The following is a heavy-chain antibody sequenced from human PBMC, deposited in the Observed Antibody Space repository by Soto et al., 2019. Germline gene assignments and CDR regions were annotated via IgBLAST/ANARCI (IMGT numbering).Heavy chain of an antibody. J-gene: IGHJ4*02. CDR1: GGSISSSSYY. V-gene: IGHV4-39*01. D-gene: IGHD3-16*01. CDR2: IYYSGST. Sequence: SETLSLTCTVSGGSISSSSYYWGWIRQPPGKGLEWIGSIYYSGSTYYNPSLKSRVTISVDTSKNQFSLRLSSVTAADTAVYYCARPFGGFDYWGQGTLVTVSS. CDR3: ARPFGGFDY.